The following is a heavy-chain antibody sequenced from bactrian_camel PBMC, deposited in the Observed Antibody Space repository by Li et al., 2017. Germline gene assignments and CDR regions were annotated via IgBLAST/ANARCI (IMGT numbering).Heavy chain of an antibody. J-gene: IGHJ4*01. D-gene: IGHD5*01. Sequence: DVQLVESGGGSVQAGGSLRLSCAATGYAYSSGCGGWIRQAPGKERELVAAIREDGTTIYADSVKGRFTISVDDAGLYLQMNRLLVEDTAMYYCATESTWSNYCWGFDGGPGTQVTVS. CDR1: GYAYSSGC. CDR3: ATESTWSNYCWGFD. V-gene: IGHV3S67*01. CDR2: IREDGTT.